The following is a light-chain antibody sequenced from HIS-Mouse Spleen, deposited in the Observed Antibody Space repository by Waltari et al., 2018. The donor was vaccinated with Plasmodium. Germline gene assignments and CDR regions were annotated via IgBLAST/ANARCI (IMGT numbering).Light chain of an antibody. CDR2: EGS. Sequence: QSALTQPASVSGSPGQSITISCTGTSSDVGSYNLVSWYQQHPGKAPKRMIYEGSKRHSGVSNRFSGSKSGNTASLTISWLQAEDEADYYCCSYAGSSTFVFGGGTKLTVL. V-gene: IGLV2-23*03. CDR1: SSDVGSYNL. CDR3: CSYAGSSTFV. J-gene: IGLJ3*02.